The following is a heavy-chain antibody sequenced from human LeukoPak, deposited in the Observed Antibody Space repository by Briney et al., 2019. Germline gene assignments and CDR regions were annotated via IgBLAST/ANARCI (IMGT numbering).Heavy chain of an antibody. Sequence: GGSLRLSCAASRLTFSSYAMHWVRQPPGKGLEWVAVIPYDGNNKYYADSVRGRFTISRDNSKNTLYLQMNSLRPEDTAVYYCASSRFDWLPYFEYWGQGILVTVSP. J-gene: IGHJ4*02. CDR2: IPYDGNNK. V-gene: IGHV3-30-3*01. CDR1: RLTFSSYA. CDR3: ASSRFDWLPYFEY. D-gene: IGHD3-9*01.